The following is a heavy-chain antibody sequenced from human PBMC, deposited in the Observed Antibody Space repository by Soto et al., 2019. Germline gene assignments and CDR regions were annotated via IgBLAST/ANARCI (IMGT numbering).Heavy chain of an antibody. CDR3: ARDGIAATLKDLYYYYYGMDV. J-gene: IGHJ6*02. D-gene: IGHD6-13*01. V-gene: IGHV1-46*01. Sequence: GASVKVSCKASGYTFTSYDMHWVRQAPGQGLEWMGIINPSGGSTSYAQKFQGRVTMTRDTSTSTVYMELSSLRSEDTAVYYCARDGIAATLKDLYYYYYGMDVWGQGTTVTVSS. CDR1: GYTFTSYD. CDR2: INPSGGST.